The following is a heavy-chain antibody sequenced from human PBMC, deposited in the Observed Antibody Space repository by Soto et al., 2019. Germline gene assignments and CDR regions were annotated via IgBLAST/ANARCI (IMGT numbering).Heavy chain of an antibody. CDR1: GDSVSSNSAA. J-gene: IGHJ4*02. Sequence: SQTLSLTCAISGDSVSSNSAAWNWIRQSPSRGLEWLGRTYYRSKWYNDYAVSVKSRITINPDTSKNQFSLQLNSVTPEDTAVYYCARDRGYCTNGVCRFDYWGQGXLVTVYS. CDR3: ARDRGYCTNGVCRFDY. D-gene: IGHD2-8*01. V-gene: IGHV6-1*01. CDR2: TYYRSKWYN.